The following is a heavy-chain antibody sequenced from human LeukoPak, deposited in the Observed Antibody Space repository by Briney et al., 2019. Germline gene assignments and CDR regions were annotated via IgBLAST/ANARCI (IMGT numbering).Heavy chain of an antibody. CDR3: ARDPGIYMVRGPLYGMDV. CDR1: GITFYGYG. CDR2: ISYDGSIR. J-gene: IGHJ6*02. Sequence: GGSLRLSCAASGITFYGYGIHWVRQAPGKGLEWVALISYDGSIRNYAASVKGRFTISRDNSKSTLELQMNSLRAEDTALYYCARDPGIYMVRGPLYGMDVWGQGTTVTVSS. D-gene: IGHD3-10*01. V-gene: IGHV3-33*05.